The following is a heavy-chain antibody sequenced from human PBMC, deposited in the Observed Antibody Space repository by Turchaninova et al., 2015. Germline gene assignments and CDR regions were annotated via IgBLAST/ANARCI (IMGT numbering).Heavy chain of an antibody. V-gene: IGHV3-21*01. CDR1: GFTLNTYT. J-gene: IGHJ4*02. D-gene: IGHD3-3*01. CDR2: IDSSSSYI. Sequence: LVDSGGGLVKPGGSLRLSCVVSGFTLNTYTMNWVRQAPGKGLEWVSYIDSSSSYIYYADSVKGRFTISRDKAKNSVYLQMNSRRVEDTAVYYCARYYDQSRDFDNWGQGTLVTVSS. CDR3: ARYYDQSRDFDN.